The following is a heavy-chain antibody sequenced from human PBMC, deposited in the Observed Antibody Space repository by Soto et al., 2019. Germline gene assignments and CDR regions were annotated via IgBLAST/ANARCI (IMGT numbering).Heavy chain of an antibody. D-gene: IGHD3-9*01. CDR2: INAGNGNT. Sequence: ASVKVSCKASGYTFTSYAMHWVRQAPGQRLEWMGWINAGNGNTKYSQKFQGRVTITRDTSASTAYMELSSLRSEDTAVYYCAREYYDILTGYYPNYYFMDVWGKGTTVIVSS. CDR1: GYTFTSYA. J-gene: IGHJ6*03. CDR3: AREYYDILTGYYPNYYFMDV. V-gene: IGHV1-3*01.